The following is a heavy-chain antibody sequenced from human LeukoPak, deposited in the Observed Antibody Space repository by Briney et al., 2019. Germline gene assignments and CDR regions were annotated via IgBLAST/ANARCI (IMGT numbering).Heavy chain of an antibody. D-gene: IGHD3-10*01. V-gene: IGHV3-7*01. CDR1: GFTFSSYW. J-gene: IGHJ4*02. CDR3: ATTRGSGTYYDTFTDY. CDR2: IKQDGSEK. Sequence: GGSLRLSCAASGFTFSSYWMSWVRQAPGKGLEWVANIKQDGSEKYYVDSVRGRFSISRDNAKNSLSLQMNSLRAEDTAVYYCATTRGSGTYYDTFTDYWGQGILVTVSS.